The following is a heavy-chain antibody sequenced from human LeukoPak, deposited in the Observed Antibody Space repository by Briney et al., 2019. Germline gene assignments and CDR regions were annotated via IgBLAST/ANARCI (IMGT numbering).Heavy chain of an antibody. CDR2: INPNSGGT. CDR1: GYTFTGYY. CDR3: ARDGGYCSSTSCYSAYYYMDV. Sequence: ASVKVSCKASGYTFTGYYMHWVRQAPGQGLEWMGWINPNSGGTNYAQKFQGRVTMTRDTSISTAYMELSGLRSDDTAVYYCARDGGYCSSTSCYSAYYYMDVWGKGTTVTVSS. D-gene: IGHD2-2*01. J-gene: IGHJ6*03. V-gene: IGHV1-2*02.